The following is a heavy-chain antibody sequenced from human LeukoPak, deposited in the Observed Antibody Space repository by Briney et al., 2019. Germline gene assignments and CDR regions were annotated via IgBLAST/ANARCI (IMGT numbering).Heavy chain of an antibody. D-gene: IGHD1-7*01. CDR1: GDPISSSNYY. V-gene: IGHV4-39*01. J-gene: IGHJ4*02. CDR2: MYYRGST. CDR3: STAYNWNYIRFH. Sequence: KPSETLSLTCTVSGDPISSSNYYWGWICQSPGRGLEWIGSMYYRGSTDYNPSLKSRVTISADTSKNQVSLKLTSVTAADTAVYYCSTAYNWNYIRFHWGQGTLVTVSS.